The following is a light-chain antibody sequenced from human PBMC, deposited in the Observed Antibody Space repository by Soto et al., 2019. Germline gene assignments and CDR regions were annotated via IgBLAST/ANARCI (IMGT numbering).Light chain of an antibody. V-gene: IGKV1-5*03. CDR3: QQYNSYSWT. CDR2: RVS. CDR1: QSISNW. Sequence: DTQMTQSPSTLSASVGDSVTITCRASQSISNWLAWYQQKAGKAPKLLIYRVSNLESGVPSRFSGSGFGTEFTLTISSLQPEDFATYYCQQYNSYSWTFGQETKVDIK. J-gene: IGKJ1*01.